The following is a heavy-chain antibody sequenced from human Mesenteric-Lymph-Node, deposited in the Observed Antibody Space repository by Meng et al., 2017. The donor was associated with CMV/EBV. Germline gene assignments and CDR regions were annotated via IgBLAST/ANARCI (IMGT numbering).Heavy chain of an antibody. V-gene: IGHV3-23*01. Sequence: GESLKISCVASGFTFDIHSMSWVRQAPGKGLEWVSAFGGSAGGTYYADPVRGRFTISRDDSKNTLYLQMNSLRAEDTAIYYCAKDAGGIVVVPAATFGMDVWGQGTTVTVSS. CDR2: FGGSAGGT. J-gene: IGHJ6*02. CDR1: GFTFDIHS. D-gene: IGHD2-2*01. CDR3: AKDAGGIVVVPAATFGMDV.